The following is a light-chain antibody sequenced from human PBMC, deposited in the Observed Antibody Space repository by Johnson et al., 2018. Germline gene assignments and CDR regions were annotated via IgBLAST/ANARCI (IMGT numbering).Light chain of an antibody. V-gene: IGLV1-51*02. CDR1: SSNIGNNY. CDR2: ETN. J-gene: IGLJ1*01. CDR3: GTWDSSLSSGNV. Sequence: QSVLTQPPSVSAAPGQKVTISCSGSSSNIGNNYVSWYQQLPGTAPKLLIYETNKRPSGIPDRFSGSKSGTSATLGITGLQTGAEAGYYSGTWDSSLSSGNVFRTGTKVTGL.